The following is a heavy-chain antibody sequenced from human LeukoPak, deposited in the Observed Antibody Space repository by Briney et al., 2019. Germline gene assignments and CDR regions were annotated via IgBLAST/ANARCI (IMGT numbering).Heavy chain of an antibody. J-gene: IGHJ6*04. D-gene: IGHD3-10*02. CDR2: ISYNGRSI. V-gene: IGHV3-48*03. CDR3: AELGITMIGGV. CDR1: GFIFSTYE. Sequence: QSGGSLRLSCAASGFIFSTYEMNWVRQAPGKGLEWLSYISYNGRSIYYADSVKGRFTISRDNAKNSLYLQMNSLRAEDTAVYYCAELGITMIGGVWGKGTTVTISS.